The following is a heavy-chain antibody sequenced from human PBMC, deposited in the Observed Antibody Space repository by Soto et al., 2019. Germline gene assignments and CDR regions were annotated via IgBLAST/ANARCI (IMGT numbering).Heavy chain of an antibody. CDR1: AFTFSRYW. V-gene: IGHV3-7*01. J-gene: IGHJ4*02. CDR2: IKEDGSEI. CDR3: ASSLL. Sequence: EVQMVESGGSLVQPGGSLRLSCAASAFTFSRYWMYWVRQAPGKGMEWVANIKEDGSEINSVDSVKGRFTISRDNAKNSLYLQMNSLRVVDTAVYYCASSLLRGQGTLVPVSS.